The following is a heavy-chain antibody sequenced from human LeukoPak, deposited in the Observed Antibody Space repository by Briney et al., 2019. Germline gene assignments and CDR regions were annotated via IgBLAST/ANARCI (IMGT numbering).Heavy chain of an antibody. CDR3: ATGGAFTTGRYNI. CDR2: IFSTGGT. J-gene: IGHJ4*02. D-gene: IGHD1-1*01. Sequence: SETLSLTRTVSGGSVGSYYWTWIRQPPRGGLQWIGFIFSTGGTNYNPSLKSRVAISTDTSKNQVSLRVTSVTAADTAVYYCATGGAFTTGRYNIWGQGTLVSVSS. V-gene: IGHV4-4*09. CDR1: GGSVGSYY.